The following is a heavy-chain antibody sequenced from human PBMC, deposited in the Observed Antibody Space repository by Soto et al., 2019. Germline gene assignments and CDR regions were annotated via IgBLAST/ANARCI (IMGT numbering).Heavy chain of an antibody. CDR2: IYYSGST. Sequence: QVQLQESGPGLVKPSQTLSLTCTVSGGSIASAEYYWSWIRQHPGKGLEWIGYIYYSGSTYYNPSLKSRLTISFDSSKNQFSLRLSSVTAADTAVYYCARGWDYDEFYFDSWGQGTLVTVSS. CDR1: GGSIASAEYY. D-gene: IGHD4-17*01. CDR3: ARGWDYDEFYFDS. V-gene: IGHV4-31*03. J-gene: IGHJ4*02.